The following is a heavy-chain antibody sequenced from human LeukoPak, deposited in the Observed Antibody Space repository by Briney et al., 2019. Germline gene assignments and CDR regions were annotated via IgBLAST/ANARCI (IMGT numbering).Heavy chain of an antibody. J-gene: IGHJ5*02. D-gene: IGHD3-3*01. CDR2: IYHSGST. Sequence: SETLSLTCTVSGYSISSGYSWGWIRQPPGKGLEWIGSIYHSGSTYYNPSLKSRVTISVDTSKNQFSLKLSSVTAADTAVYYCARGFPIFGVVTSPNWFDPWGQGTLVTVSS. CDR1: GYSISSGYS. V-gene: IGHV4-38-2*02. CDR3: ARGFPIFGVVTSPNWFDP.